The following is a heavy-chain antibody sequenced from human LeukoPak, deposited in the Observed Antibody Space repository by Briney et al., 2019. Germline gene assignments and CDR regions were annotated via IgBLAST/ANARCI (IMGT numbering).Heavy chain of an antibody. V-gene: IGHV3-23*01. D-gene: IGHD1-26*01. J-gene: IGHJ4*02. Sequence: GGSLRLSCAASGFTFSNYAMTWVRQAPGKGLEWVAVIDSSGGGIYYADSVKGRFTISRDNSKNTLYLQMNSLRAEDTAVFYCGKYSASGSPYFDYWGQGTLVTVPS. CDR3: GKYSASGSPYFDY. CDR2: IDSSGGGI. CDR1: GFTFSNYA.